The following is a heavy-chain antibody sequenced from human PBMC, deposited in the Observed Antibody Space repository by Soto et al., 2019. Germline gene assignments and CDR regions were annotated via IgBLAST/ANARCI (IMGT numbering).Heavy chain of an antibody. CDR1: GGSSSGYY. J-gene: IGHJ6*02. V-gene: IGHV4-34*01. CDR2: INHSGST. Sequence: PSETLSLTCAVYGGSSSGYYWSWIRQPPGKGLEWIGDINHSGSTNYSPSLKSRVTISVGSSKSQFSLRLSSVTAADAAVYFCARQAVSTGYHYYYGLDVWGQGTTVTVSS. D-gene: IGHD4-4*01. CDR3: ARQAVSTGYHYYYGLDV.